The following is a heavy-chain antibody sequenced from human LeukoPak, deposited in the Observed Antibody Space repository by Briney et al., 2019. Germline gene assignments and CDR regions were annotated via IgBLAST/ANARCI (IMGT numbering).Heavy chain of an antibody. CDR2: IYPGDSDT. J-gene: IGHJ4*02. CDR1: GSRFTSYW. V-gene: IGHV5-51*01. D-gene: IGHD1-26*01. CDR3: ARGSGSYFDY. Sequence: GGSLEISFMVSGSRFTSYWISWVRQMPGKGLEWIGIIYPGDSDTRYSPSFQGQVTISADKSSSTAYLQWSSLKASDTAMYYCARGSGSYFDYWGQGTLVTVSS.